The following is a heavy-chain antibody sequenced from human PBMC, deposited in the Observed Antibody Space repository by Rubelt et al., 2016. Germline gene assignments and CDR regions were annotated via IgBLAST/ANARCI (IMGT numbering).Heavy chain of an antibody. V-gene: IGHV1-46*01. CDR3: ARVYDSSDTYYFDY. CDR2: INPSGGST. CDR1: GYTFTSYY. D-gene: IGHD3-22*01. J-gene: IGHJ4*02. Sequence: QVQLVQSGAEVKKPGASVKVSCKASGYTFTSYYMHWVRQAPGHGLACRGIINPSGGSTSYARKFQGRVTMTRDTSTSTVYMELSSLRSEDTAVYYCARVYDSSDTYYFDYWGQGTLVTVSS.